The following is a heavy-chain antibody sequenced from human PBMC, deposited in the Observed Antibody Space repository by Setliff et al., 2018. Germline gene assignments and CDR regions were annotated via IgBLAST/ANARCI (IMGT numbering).Heavy chain of an antibody. V-gene: IGHV1-69*13. J-gene: IGHJ3*02. CDR1: GGTFSSSA. CDR3: ARGFDVGAPRTDSFDI. CDR2: IIPLFGTT. Sequence: ASVKVSCKTSGGTFSSSAFSWVRQAPAQGLEWIGRIIPLFGTTNFAQNLQDRVTITADQSTETVYMEVRSLRFEDTGVYYCARGFDVGAPRTDSFDIWGQGTAVTV. D-gene: IGHD1-26*01.